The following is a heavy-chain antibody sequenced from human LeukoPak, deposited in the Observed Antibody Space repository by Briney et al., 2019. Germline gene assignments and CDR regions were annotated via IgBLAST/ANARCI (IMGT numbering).Heavy chain of an antibody. D-gene: IGHD1-14*01. CDR1: GDSISSYY. CDR3: ARHGTISSESYFDY. J-gene: IGHJ4*02. Sequence: PSETLSLTCTVSGDSISSYYWTWIRQPPGKGLEWLGYLYNSGRTNYNPSLKSRVTGFVDTSKNQVSLRLSSVTAADTAVYYCARHGTISSESYFDYWGQGALVTVSS. CDR2: LYNSGRT. V-gene: IGHV4-59*08.